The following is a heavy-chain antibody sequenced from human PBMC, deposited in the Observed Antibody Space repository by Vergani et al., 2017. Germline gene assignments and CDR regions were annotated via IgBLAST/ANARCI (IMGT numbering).Heavy chain of an antibody. CDR3: ARTGEWMRSNNGPPDYVFALDV. J-gene: IGHJ6*02. CDR2: ISSSSAYI. Sequence: VQLVESGGSVVQPGRSLRLSCAASGFTFSNYGLHWVRQAPGQGLEWVASISSSSAYIDYVDSIKGRFTISRDNAKRSVFLQMNSLRAEDTAVYYCARTGEWMRSNNGPPDYVFALDVWGQGTTVIVSS. CDR1: GFTFSNYG. D-gene: IGHD3-10*01. V-gene: IGHV3-21*01.